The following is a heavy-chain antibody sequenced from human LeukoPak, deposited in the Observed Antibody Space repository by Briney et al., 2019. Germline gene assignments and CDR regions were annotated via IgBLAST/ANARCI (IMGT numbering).Heavy chain of an antibody. CDR3: ARDPNWNANDY. CDR1: GYTFTGYY. V-gene: IGHV1-2*06. D-gene: IGHD1-1*01. Sequence: GASVKVSCKVSGYTFTGYYMHWVRQAPGQGLEWMGRINPNSGGTNYAQKFQGRVTMTRDTSISTAYMELSRLRSDDTAVYYCARDPNWNANDYWGQGTLVTVSS. CDR2: INPNSGGT. J-gene: IGHJ4*02.